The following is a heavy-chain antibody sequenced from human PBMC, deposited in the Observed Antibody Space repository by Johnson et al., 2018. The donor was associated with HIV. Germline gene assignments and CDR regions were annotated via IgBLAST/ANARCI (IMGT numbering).Heavy chain of an antibody. Sequence: QVQLVESGGGVVQPGGSLRLSCAASGFTFNSYGMHWVRQAPGKGLEWVTFIRYDGSNKYYADSVQGRFPISRDNSKNTLYLQMTSLRAEDTAVYYCARDSGGMYSSGWYGLGAFDIWGQGTMVTVSS. V-gene: IGHV3-30*02. CDR3: ARDSGGMYSSGWYGLGAFDI. CDR2: IRYDGSNK. J-gene: IGHJ3*02. D-gene: IGHD6-19*01. CDR1: GFTFNSYG.